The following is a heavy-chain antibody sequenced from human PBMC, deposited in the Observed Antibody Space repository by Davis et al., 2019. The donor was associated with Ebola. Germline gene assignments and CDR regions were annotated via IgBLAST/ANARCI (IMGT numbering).Heavy chain of an antibody. D-gene: IGHD3-22*01. CDR1: GGSISSYY. J-gene: IGHJ3*02. Sequence: MPSETLSLTCTVSGGSISSYYWSWIRQPPGKGLEWIGYIYYSGSTYYNPSLKSRVTISVDTSKNQFSLRLRSETAADTAIYYCARLRDYYDSSGYAFDIWGQGTMVSVSS. V-gene: IGHV4-59*04. CDR2: IYYSGST. CDR3: ARLRDYYDSSGYAFDI.